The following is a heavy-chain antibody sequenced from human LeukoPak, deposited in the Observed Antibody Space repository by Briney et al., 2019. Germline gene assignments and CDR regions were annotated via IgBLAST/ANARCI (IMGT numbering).Heavy chain of an antibody. V-gene: IGHV3-53*01. CDR3: ARWGWVSRSYYNSNWDV. CDR1: GFTVSSNY. J-gene: IGHJ6*04. CDR2: IYSGGST. Sequence: PGGSLRLSCAASGFTVSSNYMSWVRQAPGKGLEWVSVIYSGGSTYYADSVKGRFTISRDNSKNTLYLQMNSLRAEDTAVYYCARWGWVSRSYYNSNWDVWAKGPRSPSPQ. D-gene: IGHD1-20*01.